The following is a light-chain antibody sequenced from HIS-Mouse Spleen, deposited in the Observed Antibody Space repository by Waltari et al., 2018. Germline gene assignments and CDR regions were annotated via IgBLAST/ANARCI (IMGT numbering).Light chain of an antibody. Sequence: QSALTQPASVSGSPGQSTPISCTGTSRAVGASNYSYGYQHHPGKAPKLIIYDVSNRPSGVSNRFSGSKSGNTASLTISGLQAEDEADYYCSSYTSSSTYVFGTGTKVTVL. CDR2: DVS. CDR1: SRAVGASNY. CDR3: SSYTSSSTYV. J-gene: IGLJ1*01. V-gene: IGLV2-14*03.